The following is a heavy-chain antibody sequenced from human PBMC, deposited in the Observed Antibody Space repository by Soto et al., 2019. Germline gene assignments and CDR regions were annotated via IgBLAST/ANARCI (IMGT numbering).Heavy chain of an antibody. J-gene: IGHJ5*02. D-gene: IGHD2-15*01. V-gene: IGHV1-18*01. CDR2: ISAYNGNT. CDR3: ARDVVVAATPPWFDP. CDR1: GYTFTSYG. Sequence: QVQLVQSGAEVKKPGASVKVSCKASGYTFTSYGISWVRQAPGQGLEWMGWISAYNGNTNYAQKLQGRVTMTTDTSTSTAYLVLRSLRSDDTAVYYCARDVVVAATPPWFDPWGQGTLVTVSS.